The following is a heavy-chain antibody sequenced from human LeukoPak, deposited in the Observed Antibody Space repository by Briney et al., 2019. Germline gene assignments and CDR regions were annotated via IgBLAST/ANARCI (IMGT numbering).Heavy chain of an antibody. CDR1: GFTFSSYA. Sequence: GETLRLSCAASGFTFSSYAMSWVRQAPGKGLEWVSAISGSGGSTYYADSVKGRFTISRDNSKNTLYLQMNSLRAEDTAVYYCAKALAPYYDYVFDYWGQGTLVTVSS. CDR2: ISGSGGST. CDR3: AKALAPYYDYVFDY. V-gene: IGHV3-23*01. D-gene: IGHD3-16*01. J-gene: IGHJ4*02.